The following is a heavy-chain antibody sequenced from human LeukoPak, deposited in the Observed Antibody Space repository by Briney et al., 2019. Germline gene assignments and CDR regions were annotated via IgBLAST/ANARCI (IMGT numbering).Heavy chain of an antibody. CDR1: GFALSTYS. D-gene: IGHD4-11*01. J-gene: IGHJ2*01. V-gene: IGHV3-21*01. CDR3: ARDPTGFDL. Sequence: PGGSLRLSCTASGFALSTYSLNWVRQVPGKGLEWVSSIPSDSNSMYYANSVKGRFTISRDNAKNSMYLQMNSPRVEDSAVYYCARDPTGFDLWGRGTLVTVSS. CDR2: IPSDSNSM.